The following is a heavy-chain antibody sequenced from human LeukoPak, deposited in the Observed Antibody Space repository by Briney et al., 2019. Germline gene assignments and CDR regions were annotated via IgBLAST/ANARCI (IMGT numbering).Heavy chain of an antibody. D-gene: IGHD6-13*01. Sequence: GGSLRLSCAASGFTFSSYGMHWVRQAPGKGLEWVAFIRYDGSNKYYADSVKGRFTISRDNSKNTLYLQMNSLRAEDTALYYCARGLIAAAPGLFDYWGQGTLVTVSS. J-gene: IGHJ4*02. V-gene: IGHV3-30*02. CDR2: IRYDGSNK. CDR1: GFTFSSYG. CDR3: ARGLIAAAPGLFDY.